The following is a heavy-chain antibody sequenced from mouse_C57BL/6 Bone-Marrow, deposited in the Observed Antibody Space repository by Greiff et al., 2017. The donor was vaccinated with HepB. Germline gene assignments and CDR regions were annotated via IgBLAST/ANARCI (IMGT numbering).Heavy chain of an antibody. Sequence: EVKLMESGGGLVQSGRSLRLSCATSGFTFSDFYMEWVRQAPGKGLEWIAASRNKANDYTTEYSASVKGRFIVSRDTSQSILYLQMNALRAEDTAIYYCARDAAVVADDWYFDVWGTGTTVTVSS. CDR2: SRNKANDYTT. CDR1: GFTFSDFY. J-gene: IGHJ1*03. CDR3: ARDAAVVADDWYFDV. D-gene: IGHD1-1*01. V-gene: IGHV7-1*01.